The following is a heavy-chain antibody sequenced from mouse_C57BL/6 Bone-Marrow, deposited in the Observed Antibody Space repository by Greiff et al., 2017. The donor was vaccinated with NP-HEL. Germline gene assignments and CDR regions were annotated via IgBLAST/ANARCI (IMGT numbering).Heavy chain of an antibody. CDR1: GYAFSSYW. CDR3: ARYYGSSYYFDY. Sequence: VQLQQSGAELVKPGASAKISCKASGYAFSSYWMNWVKQRPGKGLEWIGQIYPGDGDTNYNGKFKGKATLTADKSSSTAYMQLSSLTSEDSAVYFCARYYGSSYYFDYWGQGTTLTVSS. J-gene: IGHJ2*01. V-gene: IGHV1-80*01. D-gene: IGHD1-1*01. CDR2: IYPGDGDT.